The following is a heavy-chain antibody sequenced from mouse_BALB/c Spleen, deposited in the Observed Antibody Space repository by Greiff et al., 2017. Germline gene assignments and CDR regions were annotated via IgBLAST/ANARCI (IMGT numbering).Heavy chain of an antibody. D-gene: IGHD3-2*01. V-gene: IGHV14-4*02. CDR1: GFNIKDYY. CDR3: NARDSSGSYAIDY. J-gene: IGHJ4*01. CDR2: IDPENGDT. Sequence: EVQLQESGAELVRSGASVKLSCTASGFNIKDYYMHWVKQRPEQGLEWIGWIDPENGDTEYAPKFQGKATMTADTSSNTAYLQLSSLTSEDTAVYYFNARDSSGSYAIDYWGQGTSVTVSS.